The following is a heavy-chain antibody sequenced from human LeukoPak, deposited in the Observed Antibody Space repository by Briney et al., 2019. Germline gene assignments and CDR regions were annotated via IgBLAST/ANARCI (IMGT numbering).Heavy chain of an antibody. Sequence: GGSLRLSCAASGFSFSSYAMSWVRQAPAKGLEWGSTVTAGGDGTYYTDSVKGRFTISRDNSKSTLYLQMNSLRAEDTAVYYCAKDRWSGFSAFEYWGRGTLVTASS. CDR2: VTAGGDGT. CDR3: AKDRWSGFSAFEY. J-gene: IGHJ4*02. V-gene: IGHV3-23*01. CDR1: GFSFSSYA. D-gene: IGHD3-3*01.